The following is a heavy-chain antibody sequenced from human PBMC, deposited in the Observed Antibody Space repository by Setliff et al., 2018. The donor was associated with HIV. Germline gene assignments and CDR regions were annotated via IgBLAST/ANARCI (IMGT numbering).Heavy chain of an antibody. Sequence: SETLSLTCIVSGVSTISSSSSYYWGWIRQPPGKGLEWIGYISHSGITYYNPSLKSRVTISVDTSKNHFSLRLSPVTAADTAVYYCARENGHCSGGACKFMFDYWGQGTLVTVSS. V-gene: IGHV4-39*02. D-gene: IGHD2-15*01. J-gene: IGHJ4*02. CDR1: GVSTISSSSSYY. CDR3: ARENGHCSGGACKFMFDY. CDR2: ISHSGIT.